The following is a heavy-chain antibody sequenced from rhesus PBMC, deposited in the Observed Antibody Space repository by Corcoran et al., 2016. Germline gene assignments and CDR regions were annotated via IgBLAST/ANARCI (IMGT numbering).Heavy chain of an antibody. D-gene: IGHD3-16*01. V-gene: IGHV4-169*01. J-gene: IGHJ4*01. CDR1: GGSISSNY. Sequence: QLQLQESGPGLVKPSETLSVTCAVSGGSISSNYWSWIRQPPGKGLEWIGRFYGSAGSTNYHPSLKRRVTLSVATSKNQLSLKLSSVTAADTAVYYCARQVNYYSGSYLAFDYWGQGVLVTVSS. CDR2: FYGSAGST. CDR3: ARQVNYYSGSYLAFDY.